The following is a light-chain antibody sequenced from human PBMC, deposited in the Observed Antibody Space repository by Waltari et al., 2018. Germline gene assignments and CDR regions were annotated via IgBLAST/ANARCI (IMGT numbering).Light chain of an antibody. CDR1: QSVDYY. CDR2: DAS. CDR3: QQRRNWPIT. J-gene: IGKJ5*01. V-gene: IGKV3-11*01. Sequence: EIVLTQSPATLSLPPGEGATLSCRASQSVDYYLAWYQQKPGQAPRLLTHDASNRASGVPARFSGSGSGTDFSLTISSLEPEDFAVYYCQQRRNWPITFGQGTRLEIK.